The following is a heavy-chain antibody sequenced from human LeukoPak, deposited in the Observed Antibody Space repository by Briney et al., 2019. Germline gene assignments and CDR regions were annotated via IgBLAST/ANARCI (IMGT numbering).Heavy chain of an antibody. CDR1: GGSISTGSYY. J-gene: IGHJ4*02. V-gene: IGHV4-39*01. D-gene: IGHD5-12*01. Sequence: SETLSLTCTVSGGSISTGSYYWGWIRQPPGKGLEWIGNIYYSGNTYYNPSLKSRVTISIVTSKNQFSLQLRSVTAADTAVYFCARLLIVASDYYFDYWGQGTLVTVSS. CDR2: IYYSGNT. CDR3: ARLLIVASDYYFDY.